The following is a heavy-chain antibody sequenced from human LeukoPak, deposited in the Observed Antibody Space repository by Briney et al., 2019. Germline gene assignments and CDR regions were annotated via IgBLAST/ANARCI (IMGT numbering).Heavy chain of an antibody. Sequence: GSLRLSCAASGFXFSDHYMYWVRQAPGKGLEWVGRTRSKANSYTTEYAASVKGRFTISRDDSKNSLYLQMNSLKTEDTAVYYCAREAVAGRSFFDYWGQGTLVTVSS. J-gene: IGHJ4*02. CDR2: TRSKANSYTT. CDR3: AREAVAGRSFFDY. V-gene: IGHV3-72*01. D-gene: IGHD6-19*01. CDR1: GFXFSDHY.